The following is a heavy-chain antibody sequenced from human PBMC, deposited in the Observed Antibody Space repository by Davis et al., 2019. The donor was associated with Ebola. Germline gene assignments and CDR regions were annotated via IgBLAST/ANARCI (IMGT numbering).Heavy chain of an antibody. D-gene: IGHD2-8*01. Sequence: GESLKISCAASGFTFSSYSMNWVRQAPGKGLEWVSSISSSSSYIYYADSVRGRFSISRDDSKNTLYLQMDSLRAEDTAVFYCAEGGTNNFLGANWGQGTQVTVSS. V-gene: IGHV3-21*04. J-gene: IGHJ4*02. CDR3: AEGGTNNFLGAN. CDR2: ISSSSSYI. CDR1: GFTFSSYS.